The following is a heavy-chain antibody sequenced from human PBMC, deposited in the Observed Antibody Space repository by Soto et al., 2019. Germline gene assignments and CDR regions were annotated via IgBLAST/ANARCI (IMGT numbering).Heavy chain of an antibody. V-gene: IGHV3-15*07. J-gene: IGHJ6*02. Sequence: EVQLVESGGGLVKPGGSLRLSCAASGFTFSNAWMNWVRQAPGKGLEWVGRIKSKTDGGTTDYAAPVKGRFTISRDDSKNTLYLQMNSLKTEDTAVYYCTTDDVCGGDCYSTDYYYYYGMDVWGQGTTVTVSS. CDR3: TTDDVCGGDCYSTDYYYYYGMDV. CDR1: GFTFSNAW. D-gene: IGHD2-21*02. CDR2: IKSKTDGGTT.